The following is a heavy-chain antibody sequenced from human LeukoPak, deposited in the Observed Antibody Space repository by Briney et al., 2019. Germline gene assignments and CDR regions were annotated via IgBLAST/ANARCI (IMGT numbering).Heavy chain of an antibody. Sequence: GGSLRLSCAASGFTVSSNYMSWVRQAPGKGLEWVSALSGTGITTYYADSVKGRFTISRDNSKNTVYLQMDGLRAEDTAVYYCAKGYYDSTIAFDIWGQGTMVTVSS. CDR3: AKGYYDSTIAFDI. CDR2: LSGTGITT. V-gene: IGHV3-23*01. J-gene: IGHJ3*02. CDR1: GFTVSSNY. D-gene: IGHD3-22*01.